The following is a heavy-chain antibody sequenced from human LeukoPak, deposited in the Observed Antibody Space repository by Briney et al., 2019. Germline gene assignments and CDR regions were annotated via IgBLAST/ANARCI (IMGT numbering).Heavy chain of an antibody. CDR2: IYYSGST. Sequence: SETLSLNCTVSGGSISSSSYYWGWIRQPPGKGLEWIGSIYYSGSTYYNPSLKSRVTISVDTSKNQFSLKLSSVTAADTAVYYCARARYYDFWSGYPPFYYGMDVWGQGTTVTVSS. CDR3: ARARYYDFWSGYPPFYYGMDV. V-gene: IGHV4-39*01. D-gene: IGHD3-3*01. CDR1: GGSISSSSYY. J-gene: IGHJ6*02.